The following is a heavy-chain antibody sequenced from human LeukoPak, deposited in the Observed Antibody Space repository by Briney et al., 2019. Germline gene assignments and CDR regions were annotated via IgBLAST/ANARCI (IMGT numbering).Heavy chain of an antibody. J-gene: IGHJ4*02. V-gene: IGHV4-59*01. CDR1: GGSISSYY. D-gene: IGHD2-21*02. CDR2: IYYSGNT. Sequence: NPSETLSLTCTVSGGSISSYYWSWIRQPPGKGLEWIGYIYYSGNTNYNPSLKSRVTISVGTSKNQFSLELSSVTAADTAVYYCARRNCAGDCYPYYFDDWGQGTLVTVSS. CDR3: ARRNCAGDCYPYYFDD.